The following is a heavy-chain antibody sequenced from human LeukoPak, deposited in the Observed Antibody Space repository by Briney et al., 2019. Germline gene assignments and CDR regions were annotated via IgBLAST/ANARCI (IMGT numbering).Heavy chain of an antibody. J-gene: IGHJ4*02. V-gene: IGHV1-69*05. D-gene: IGHD2-21*02. CDR2: IIPIFGTA. Sequence: SVEVSCKASGGTFSSYAISWVRQAPGQGLEWMGGIIPIFGTANYAQKFQGRVTITTDESTSTAYMELSSLRSEDTAVYYCASTSPYCGGDCSIDYWGQGTLVTVSS. CDR3: ASTSPYCGGDCSIDY. CDR1: GGTFSSYA.